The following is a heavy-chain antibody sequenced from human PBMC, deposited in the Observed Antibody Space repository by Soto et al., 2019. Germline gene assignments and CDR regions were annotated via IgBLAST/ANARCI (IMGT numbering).Heavy chain of an antibody. CDR1: GFTFSSYA. J-gene: IGHJ6*02. D-gene: IGHD1-26*01. V-gene: IGHV3-23*01. CDR3: ARVSLGASTIADYSYYGMDV. Sequence: EVQLLESGGALVQPGGSLRLSCAASGFTFSSYAMTWVRQAPGKGLKWVSGISGSAGSTHYADSVKGRSIISRDNSKSTLSLQINNLRAEDTAEYYCARVSLGASTIADYSYYGMDVWGQGTTVTVSS. CDR2: ISGSAGST.